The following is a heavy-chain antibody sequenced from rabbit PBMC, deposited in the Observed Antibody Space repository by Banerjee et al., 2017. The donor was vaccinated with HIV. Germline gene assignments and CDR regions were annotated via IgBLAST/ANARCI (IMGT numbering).Heavy chain of an antibody. CDR2: IYGGSSGST. D-gene: IGHD4-1*01. V-gene: IGHV1S45*01. J-gene: IGHJ4*01. CDR1: GFSFSSSYW. CDR3: ARDLAGVIGWNFNL. Sequence: QEQLEESGGDLVKPEGSLTLTCTASGFSFSSSYWICWVRQAPGKGLEWIGCIYGGSSGSTYYASRAKGRFTISKTSSTTVTLQMTSLTAADTATYFCARDLAGVIGWNFNLWGPRTLVTVS.